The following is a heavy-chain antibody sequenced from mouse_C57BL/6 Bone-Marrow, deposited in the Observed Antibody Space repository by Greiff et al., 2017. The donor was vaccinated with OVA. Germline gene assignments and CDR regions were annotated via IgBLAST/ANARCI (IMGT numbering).Heavy chain of an antibody. CDR1: GFTFSDYY. Sequence: EVMLVESGGGLVQPGGSLKLSCAASGFTFSDYYMYWVRQTPEKRLEWVAYISNGGGSTYYPDTVKGRFTISRDNAKNTLYLQMSRLKSEDTAMYYCARQLLYWGQGTLVTVSA. J-gene: IGHJ3*01. CDR3: ARQLLY. V-gene: IGHV5-12*01. CDR2: ISNGGGST.